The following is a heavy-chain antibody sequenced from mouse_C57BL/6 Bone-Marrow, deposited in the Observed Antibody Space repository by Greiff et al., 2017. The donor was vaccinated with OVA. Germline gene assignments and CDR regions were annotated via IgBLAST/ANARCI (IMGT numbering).Heavy chain of an antibody. D-gene: IGHD1-1*01. Sequence: VKLQESGAELVRPGASVKLSCKASGYTFTDYYINWVKQRPGQGLEWIARIYPGSGNTYYNEKFKGKATLTAEKSSSTAYMQLSSLTSEDSAVYFCARDRALLRYYYAMDYWGQGTSVTVSS. CDR2: IYPGSGNT. CDR3: ARDRALLRYYYAMDY. V-gene: IGHV1-76*01. CDR1: GYTFTDYY. J-gene: IGHJ4*01.